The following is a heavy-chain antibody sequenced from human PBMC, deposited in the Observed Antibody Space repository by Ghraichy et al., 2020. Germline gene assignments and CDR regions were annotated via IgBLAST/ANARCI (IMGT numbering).Heavy chain of an antibody. J-gene: IGHJ5*02. CDR3: ARELVGVFHPDYYDSSGYWDWFDP. CDR2: IYTSGST. CDR1: GGSISSYY. V-gene: IGHV4-4*07. Sequence: SETLSLTCTVSGGSISSYYWSWIRQPAGKGLEWIGRIYTSGSTNYNPSLKSRVTMSVDTSKNQFSLKLSSVTAADTAVYYCARELVGVFHPDYYDSSGYWDWFDPWGQGTLVTVSS. D-gene: IGHD3-22*01.